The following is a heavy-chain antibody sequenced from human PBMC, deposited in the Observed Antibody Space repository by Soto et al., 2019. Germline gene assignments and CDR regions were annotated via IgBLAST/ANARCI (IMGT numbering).Heavy chain of an antibody. V-gene: IGHV3-30*18. CDR2: ISYDGSNK. CDR1: GFTFRSYG. J-gene: IGHJ4*02. CDR3: ANCGGDCYSGDDYFDY. D-gene: IGHD2-21*02. Sequence: GGSLRLSCAASGFTFRSYGMHWVRQAPGKGLEWVAVISYDGSNKYYADSVKGRFTISRDNSKNTLYLQMNSLRAEDTAVYYCANCGGDCYSGDDYFDYWGQGTLVTVSS.